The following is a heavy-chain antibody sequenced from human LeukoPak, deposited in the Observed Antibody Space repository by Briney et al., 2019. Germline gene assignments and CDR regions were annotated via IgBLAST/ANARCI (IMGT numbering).Heavy chain of an antibody. D-gene: IGHD6-6*01. CDR3: ARGGSSSHMDV. Sequence: PGGSLRLSCAASGFTFSSYWMHWVRQAPGKGLVWVSRINNDGSSTSYADSVKGRFTISRDNAKNTLYLQMNSLRAEDTAVYYCARGGSSSHMDVWGKGTTDTVSS. V-gene: IGHV3-74*01. CDR1: GFTFSSYW. J-gene: IGHJ6*03. CDR2: INNDGSST.